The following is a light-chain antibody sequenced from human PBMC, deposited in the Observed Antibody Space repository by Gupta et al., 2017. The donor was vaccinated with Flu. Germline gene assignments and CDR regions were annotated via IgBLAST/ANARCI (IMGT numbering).Light chain of an antibody. CDR1: SSNIGKNF. V-gene: IGLV1-47*01. J-gene: IGLJ3*02. Sequence: QSVLTQPPSASGTPGQRVTIPCSGSSSNIGKNFVYWYQQLPGTAPKLLIYRSDQRPSGVPDRFSGSKSGTSASLAISGLRSEDEADYYCAAWDDSLRGRVFGGGTKLTVL. CDR2: RSD. CDR3: AAWDDSLRGRV.